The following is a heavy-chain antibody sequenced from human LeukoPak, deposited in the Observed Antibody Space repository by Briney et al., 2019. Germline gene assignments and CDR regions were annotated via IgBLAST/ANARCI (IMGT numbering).Heavy chain of an antibody. CDR3: ARDPAASYSSSWYTYYYYMDV. CDR1: GYTFTGYY. Sequence: ASVKVSCKASGYTFTGYYIHWVRQAPGQGLEWMGWINPNSGGTNYAQKFQGRVTMTRDTSISTAYMELSRLRSDDTAVYYCARDPAASYSSSWYTYYYYMDVWGKGTTVTISS. V-gene: IGHV1-2*02. J-gene: IGHJ6*03. CDR2: INPNSGGT. D-gene: IGHD6-13*01.